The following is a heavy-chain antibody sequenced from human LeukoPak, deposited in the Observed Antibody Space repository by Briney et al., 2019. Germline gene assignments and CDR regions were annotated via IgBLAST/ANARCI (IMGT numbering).Heavy chain of an antibody. CDR1: GYTFTNYD. CDR3: ARGDGSHDYGDYGALGY. J-gene: IGHJ4*02. CDR2: MNPNSGNT. D-gene: IGHD4-17*01. V-gene: IGHV1-8*01. Sequence: GASVKVSCKASGYTFTNYDIIWVRQATGQGLEWIGWMNPNSGNTDYAQRFRGRVTITRDTSISTAYLELNSLRSEDTAVYYCARGDGSHDYGDYGALGYWGQGTLVTVSS.